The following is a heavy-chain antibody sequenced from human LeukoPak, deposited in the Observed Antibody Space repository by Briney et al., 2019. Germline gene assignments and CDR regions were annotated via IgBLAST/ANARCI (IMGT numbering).Heavy chain of an antibody. J-gene: IGHJ4*02. D-gene: IGHD5-12*01. Sequence: SETLSLTCTVSGASISSTSYYWGWIRQPPGKGLEWIGSISYSGSNYYNPSLKSRVTMSMDTSKSQFSLKLTSVTAADTAVYYCARGVATKYWGQGTLVTVSS. CDR2: ISYSGSN. CDR1: GASISSTSYY. V-gene: IGHV4-39*07. CDR3: ARGVATKY.